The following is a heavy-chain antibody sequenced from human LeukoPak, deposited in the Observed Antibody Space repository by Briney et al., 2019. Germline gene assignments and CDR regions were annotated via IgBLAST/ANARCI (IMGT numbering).Heavy chain of an antibody. D-gene: IGHD3-10*01. CDR2: ISYDGNNK. CDR3: AKGGITLVRGSFDY. V-gene: IGHV3-30*18. CDR1: GFTFSSYG. J-gene: IGHJ4*02. Sequence: GRSLRLSCAASGFTFSSYGMHWVRQAPGKGLEWVALISYDGNNKYYADSVKGRFTITRDNSKNTLYLQMNSLRADDTAIYYCAKGGITLVRGSFDYWGQGTLVTVSS.